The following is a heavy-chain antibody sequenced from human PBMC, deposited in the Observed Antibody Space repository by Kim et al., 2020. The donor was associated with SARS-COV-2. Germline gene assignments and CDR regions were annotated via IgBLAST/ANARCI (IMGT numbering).Heavy chain of an antibody. CDR1: GFTFGDYA. J-gene: IGHJ4*02. Sequence: GGSLRLSCTASGFTFGDYAMSWFRQAPGKGLEWVGFIRSKAYGGTTEYAASVKGRFTISRDDSKSIAYLQMNSLKTEDTAVYYCTRASWGGHFFHRLGETNSIWGQGTLVTVSS. CDR2: IRSKAYGGTT. CDR3: TRASWGGHFFHRLGETNSI. D-gene: IGHD3-16*01. V-gene: IGHV3-49*03.